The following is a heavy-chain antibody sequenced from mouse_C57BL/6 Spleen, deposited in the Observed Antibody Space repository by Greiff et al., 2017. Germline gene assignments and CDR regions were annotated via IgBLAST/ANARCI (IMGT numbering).Heavy chain of an antibody. CDR1: GYTFTSYW. D-gene: IGHD2-5*01. Sequence: QVQLKQPGAELVKPGASVKLSCKASGYTFTSYWMQWVKQRPGQGLEWIGEIDPSDSYTNYNQKFKGKATLTVDTSSSTAYMQLSSLTSEDSAVYYCARSGYSNYYAMDYWGQGTSVTVSS. CDR2: IDPSDSYT. J-gene: IGHJ4*01. CDR3: ARSGYSNYYAMDY. V-gene: IGHV1-50*01.